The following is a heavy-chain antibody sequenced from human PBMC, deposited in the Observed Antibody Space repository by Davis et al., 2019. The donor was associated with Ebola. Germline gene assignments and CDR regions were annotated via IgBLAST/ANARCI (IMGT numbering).Heavy chain of an antibody. CDR1: GFISSSYW. V-gene: IGHV3-74*01. CDR2: IKSDGSTK. Sequence: PGGSLRLSCAASGFISSSYWMHWVRQAPGKGLVWVSRIKSDGSTKGYADSVKGRFTISRDNAKNTLYLQMNSLRAEDTAVYYCVRTTYGAPEYWGQGTLVTVSS. J-gene: IGHJ4*02. D-gene: IGHD4-17*01. CDR3: VRTTYGAPEY.